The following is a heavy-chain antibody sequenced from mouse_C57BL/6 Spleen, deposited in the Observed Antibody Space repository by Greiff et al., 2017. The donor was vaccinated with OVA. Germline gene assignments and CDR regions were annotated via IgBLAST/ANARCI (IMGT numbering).Heavy chain of an antibody. CDR3: ARLHGGSYFDY. J-gene: IGHJ2*01. V-gene: IGHV1-53*01. CDR2: INPSNGGT. CDR1: GYTFTSYW. Sequence: QVQLQQPGTELVKPGASVKLSCKASGYTFTSYWMPWVKQRPGQGLEWIGNINPSNGGTNYNEKFKSKDTLTVDKSSSTAYMQLSSLTSEDSAVYYCARLHGGSYFDYWGQGTTLTVSS.